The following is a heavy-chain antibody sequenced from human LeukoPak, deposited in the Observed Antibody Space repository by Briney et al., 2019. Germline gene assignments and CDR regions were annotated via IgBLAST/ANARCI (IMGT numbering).Heavy chain of an antibody. Sequence: SVKVSCKASGGTFSSYAISWVRQAPGQGLEWMGRIIPILGIANYAQKFQGRVTMTEDTSTDTAYMELSSLRSEDTAVYYCVNGNWFDPWGQGTLVTVSS. D-gene: IGHD3-16*02. CDR1: GGTFSSYA. V-gene: IGHV1-69*04. CDR2: IIPILGIA. J-gene: IGHJ5*02. CDR3: VNGNWFDP.